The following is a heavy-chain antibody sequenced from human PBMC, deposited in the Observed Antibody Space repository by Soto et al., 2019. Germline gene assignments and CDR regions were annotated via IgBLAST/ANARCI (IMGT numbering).Heavy chain of an antibody. V-gene: IGHV3-9*01. CDR2: ISWNSGSI. D-gene: IGHD3-3*01. CDR3: AKALGYYDFWSGLDY. CDR1: GFTFDDYA. Sequence: EVQLVESGGGLVQPGRSLRLSCAASGFTFDDYAMHWVRQAPGKGLEWVSGISWNSGSIGYADSVKGRFTISRDNAKNSLYLQMNSLRAEGTALYYCAKALGYYDFWSGLDYWGQGTLVTVSS. J-gene: IGHJ4*02.